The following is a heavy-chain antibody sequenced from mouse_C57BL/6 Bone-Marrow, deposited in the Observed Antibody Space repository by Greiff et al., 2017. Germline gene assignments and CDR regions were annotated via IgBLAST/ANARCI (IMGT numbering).Heavy chain of an antibody. J-gene: IGHJ4*01. CDR3: ARHYGYDVYAMDY. Sequence: EVQLVESGGGLVKPGGSLKLSCAASGFTFSSYTMSWVRQTPETRLEWVATISGGGGNTYYPDSVKGRFTISRDNAKNTLYLQMSSLRSEDTAVDYCARHYGYDVYAMDYWGQGTSVTVSS. CDR1: GFTFSSYT. CDR2: ISGGGGNT. D-gene: IGHD2-2*01. V-gene: IGHV5-9*04.